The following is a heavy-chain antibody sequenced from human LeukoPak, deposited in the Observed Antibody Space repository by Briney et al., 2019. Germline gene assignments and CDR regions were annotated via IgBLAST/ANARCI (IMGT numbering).Heavy chain of an antibody. D-gene: IGHD2-15*01. CDR2: INQDGREK. CDR3: ARGDKFSGDY. CDR1: GFTFSSYW. Sequence: GGSLRLSCAASGFTFSSYWMSWVRQAPGKGLELVANINQDGREKYYVDSVKGRFTISRDNAKNSLYLQMNSLRAEDTAVYFCARGDKFSGDYWGQGTLVTVSS. J-gene: IGHJ4*02. V-gene: IGHV3-7*04.